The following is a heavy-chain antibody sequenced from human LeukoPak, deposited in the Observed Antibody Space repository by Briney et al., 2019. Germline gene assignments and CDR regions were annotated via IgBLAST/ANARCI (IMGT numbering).Heavy chain of an antibody. CDR1: GFTFSSYS. J-gene: IGHJ4*02. CDR3: ALMICSTTSCWIDY. Sequence: GGSLRLSCAASGFTFSSYSMNWVRQAPGKGLEWVSYISSSSSTIYYADSVKGRFTISRDNAKNSLYLQMNSLRAEDTAVYYCALMICSTTSCWIDYWGQGTLVTVSS. V-gene: IGHV3-48*04. CDR2: ISSSSSTI. D-gene: IGHD2-2*01.